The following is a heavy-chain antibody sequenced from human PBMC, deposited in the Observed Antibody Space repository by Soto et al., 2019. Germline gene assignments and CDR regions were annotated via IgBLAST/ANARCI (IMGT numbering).Heavy chain of an antibody. J-gene: IGHJ4*02. CDR3: ARPATATPPYYFDY. V-gene: IGHV1-46*01. Sequence: GASVKVSCKGSGYTLTGYYVHWVRQAPGQGFEWMGVIYPSGGTTSYAQKFQDRVTMTRDTSTSTVYMELSSLRSEDTAVYYCARPATATPPYYFDYWGQGTLVTVSS. CDR2: IYPSGGTT. CDR1: GYTLTGYY.